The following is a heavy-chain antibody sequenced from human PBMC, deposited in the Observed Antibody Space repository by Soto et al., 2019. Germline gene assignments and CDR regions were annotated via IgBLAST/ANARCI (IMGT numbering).Heavy chain of an antibody. CDR2: IYHSGST. CDR1: NASITSSGYY. CDR3: ARMSGTYYVPDY. V-gene: IGHV4-30-4*01. Sequence: QVQLQESGPRLVEASQTLSLTCTVSNASITSSGYYWSWVRQPPGKMLECLGYIYHSGSTFYRPYLESSLSMSVDTSKNQFSLALRSATAAASAVYHCARMSGTYYVPDYWGQGTLVTVSS. D-gene: IGHD1-26*01. J-gene: IGHJ4*02.